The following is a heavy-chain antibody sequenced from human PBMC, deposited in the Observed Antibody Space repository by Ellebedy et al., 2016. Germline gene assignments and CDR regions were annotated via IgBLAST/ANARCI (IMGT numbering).Heavy chain of an antibody. J-gene: IGHJ3*02. Sequence: GESLKISCAASGFTFSSYSMNWVRQAPGKGLEWVSYMSSSGTTIYYADSVKGRFTISRDNAKNSLFLQMDSLRAEDTAVYYCAGFSYDTTGFYFGGNDAFDIWGRGTMVAVSS. CDR2: MSSSGTTI. V-gene: IGHV3-48*04. CDR3: AGFSYDTTGFYFGGNDAFDI. D-gene: IGHD3-22*01. CDR1: GFTFSSYS.